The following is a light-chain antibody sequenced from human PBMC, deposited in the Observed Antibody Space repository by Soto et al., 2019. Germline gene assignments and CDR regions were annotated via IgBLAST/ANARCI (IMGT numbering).Light chain of an antibody. V-gene: IGKV3-20*01. Sequence: EIVFTQCPGTLSLSPGERSALSCMASQSVSHNYLAWYQQKPGQSPTLLIYGASSRATGIPDRFSGSGSGTDFTLEISRVETDDVGIYYCMQSTQLPPTFGQVTRLEIK. CDR2: GAS. CDR1: QSVSHNY. CDR3: MQSTQLPPT. J-gene: IGKJ5*01.